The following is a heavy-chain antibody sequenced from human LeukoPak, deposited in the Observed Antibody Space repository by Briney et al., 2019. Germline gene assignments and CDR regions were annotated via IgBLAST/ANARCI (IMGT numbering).Heavy chain of an antibody. CDR3: AREARMELRTSRGPYYYYMDV. Sequence: GGSLRLSCAASGFTFSRYEMNWVRQAPGKGLEWVSYISSSSITIYYADSVKGRFTISRDDAKNSLYLQMNNLRAENPAVYDCAREARMELRTSRGPYYYYMDVWGKGTTVTISS. CDR1: GFTFSRYE. D-gene: IGHD1-26*01. CDR2: ISSSSITI. V-gene: IGHV3-48*03. J-gene: IGHJ6*03.